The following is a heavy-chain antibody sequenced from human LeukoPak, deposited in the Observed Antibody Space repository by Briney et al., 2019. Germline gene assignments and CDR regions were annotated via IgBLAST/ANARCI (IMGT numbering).Heavy chain of an antibody. CDR2: IIPIFGTA. J-gene: IGHJ4*02. V-gene: IGHV1-69*13. D-gene: IGHD5-18*01. CDR1: GGTFSSYA. CDR3: ARDPDTAMVTGY. Sequence: SVKVSCKASGGTFSSYAISWVRQAPGQGLEWMGGIIPIFGTANYAQKFQGRVTITADESTSTAYMELSSLRSEDTAVYYCARDPDTAMVTGYWGQGTLVTVSS.